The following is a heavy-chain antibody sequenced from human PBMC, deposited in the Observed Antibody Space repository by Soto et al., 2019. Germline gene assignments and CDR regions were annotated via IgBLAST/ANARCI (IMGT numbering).Heavy chain of an antibody. D-gene: IGHD2-2*03. CDR1: GFTFSSYW. J-gene: IGHJ6*02. Sequence: PGGSLRLSCAASGFTFSSYWRSWVRQAPGKGLEWVANIKQDGSEKYYVDSVKGRFTISRDNAKNSLYLQMNSLRAEDTAVYYCARDSRGWISFYGMDVWGQGTTVTVYS. CDR2: IKQDGSEK. V-gene: IGHV3-7*01. CDR3: ARDSRGWISFYGMDV.